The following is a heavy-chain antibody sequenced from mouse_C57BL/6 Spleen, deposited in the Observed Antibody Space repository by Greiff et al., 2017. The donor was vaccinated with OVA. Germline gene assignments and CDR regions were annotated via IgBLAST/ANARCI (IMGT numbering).Heavy chain of an antibody. V-gene: IGHV5-17*01. CDR2: ISSGSSTI. D-gene: IGHD4-1*01. CDR1: GFTFSDYG. J-gene: IGHJ3*01. CDR3: AHWDWFAY. Sequence: EVQGVESGGGLVKPGGSLKLSCAASGFTFSDYGMHWVRQAPEKGLEWAAYISSGSSTIYYADTVKGRFTISRDNAKNPLFLQMTSLRSEDTAMYYCAHWDWFAYWGQGTLVTVSA.